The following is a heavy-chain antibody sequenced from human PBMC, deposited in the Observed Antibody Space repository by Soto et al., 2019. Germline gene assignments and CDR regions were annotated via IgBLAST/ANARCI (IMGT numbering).Heavy chain of an antibody. CDR3: ARDRRGYSGYGMDV. CDR1: GGSISGGVYY. D-gene: IGHD5-12*01. J-gene: IGHJ6*02. Sequence: PSETLSVTCTVSGGSISGGVYYWSGIGQHPGKGLEWIGYIYYSGITYYNPSLKSRVTISVDTSKNQFSLKLSSVTAADTAVYYCARDRRGYSGYGMDVWGQGTTVTVS. CDR2: IYYSGIT. V-gene: IGHV4-31*03.